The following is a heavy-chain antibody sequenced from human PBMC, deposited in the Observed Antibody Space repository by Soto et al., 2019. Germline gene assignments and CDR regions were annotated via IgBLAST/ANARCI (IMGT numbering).Heavy chain of an antibody. J-gene: IGHJ4*02. D-gene: IGHD2-15*01. V-gene: IGHV4-31*03. CDR1: GGSISSGGYY. CDR3: ARGRERSCYDY. CDR2: IYYSGST. Sequence: QVQLQESGPGLVKPSQTLSLTCTVSGGSISSGGYYWSWIRQHPGKGLEWIGYIYYSGSTYYNPSLKRRVTISEDTSKNQFSLKLSSVTAADTAVYYCARGRERSCYDYWGQGTLVTVSS.